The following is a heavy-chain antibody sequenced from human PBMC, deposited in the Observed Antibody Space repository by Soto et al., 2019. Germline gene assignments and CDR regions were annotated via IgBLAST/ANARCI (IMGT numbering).Heavy chain of an antibody. CDR2: MNPESGST. D-gene: IGHD3-9*01. Sequence: ASVKVSCKASGYTFNTYDINWVRQATGQGLEWMGWMNPESGSTGFAQRFQGRITLTGNTSINTVYMEVSSLTNEDTAVYFCARSGATGYYSTHYYGMDVWGPGTTVTVS. CDR3: ARSGATGYYSTHYYGMDV. CDR1: GYTFNTYD. J-gene: IGHJ6*02. V-gene: IGHV1-8*01.